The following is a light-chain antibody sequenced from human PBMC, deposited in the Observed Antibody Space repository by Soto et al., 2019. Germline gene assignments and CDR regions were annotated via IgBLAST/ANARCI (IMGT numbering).Light chain of an antibody. J-gene: IGKJ3*01. CDR3: QQYNNWVT. CDR1: QSVSSN. CDR2: GAS. V-gene: IGKV3-15*01. Sequence: EIVMTQSPATLSVSPGERATPSCRASQSVSSNLAWYQQKPGQAPRLLIYGASTRATGIPARFSGSGSGTEFTLTISSLQSEDFAVYYCQQYNNWVTFGPGTKVDIK.